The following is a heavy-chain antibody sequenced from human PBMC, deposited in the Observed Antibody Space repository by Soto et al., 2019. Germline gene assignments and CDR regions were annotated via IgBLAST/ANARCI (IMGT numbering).Heavy chain of an antibody. J-gene: IGHJ4*02. D-gene: IGHD6-19*01. Sequence: SGPTMVNPTQTLTLTCTLSGFSLSTNGMCVSWIRQPPGKALEWLALVDWDDDKFYSISLRTRLTISRDTSKNQVVLTMTDMDPVDTATYYCARTPLTTGWSVDYWGQGTLVTVSS. CDR3: ARTPLTTGWSVDY. CDR1: GFSLSTNGMC. CDR2: VDWDDDK. V-gene: IGHV2-70*01.